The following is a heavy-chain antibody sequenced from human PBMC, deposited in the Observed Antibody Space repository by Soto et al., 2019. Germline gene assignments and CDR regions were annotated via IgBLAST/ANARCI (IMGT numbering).Heavy chain of an antibody. J-gene: IGHJ3*02. CDR1: GFTCSSYG. CDR3: AREYYYDSSGYYGPDAFDI. CDR2: IWYDGSNK. V-gene: IGHV3-33*01. Sequence: GGSLRLSCAASGFTCSSYGMHWVRQAPGKGLEWVAVIWYDGSNKYYADSVKGRFTISRDNSKNTLYLQMNSLRAEDTAVYYCAREYYYDSSGYYGPDAFDIWGQGTMVTVSS. D-gene: IGHD3-22*01.